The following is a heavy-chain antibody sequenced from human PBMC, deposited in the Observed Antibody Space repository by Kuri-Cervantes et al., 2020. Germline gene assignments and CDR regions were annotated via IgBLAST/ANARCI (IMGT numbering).Heavy chain of an antibody. V-gene: IGHV1-24*01. CDR1: GYTLTELS. J-gene: IGHJ5*02. CDR2: FDPEDGET. Sequence: ASVKVSCKVSGYTLTELSMHWVRQAPGKGLEWMGGFDPEDGETIYAQKFQGRVTMTRDTSISTAYMELSRLRSDDTAVYYCAREGYDSSGYYAGGWFDPWGQGTLVTVSS. D-gene: IGHD3-22*01. CDR3: AREGYDSSGYYAGGWFDP.